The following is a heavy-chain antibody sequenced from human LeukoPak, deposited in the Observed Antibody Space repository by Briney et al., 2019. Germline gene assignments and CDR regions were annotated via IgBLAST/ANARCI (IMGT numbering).Heavy chain of an antibody. CDR3: ARSVVEYSSSSGGY. D-gene: IGHD6-6*01. J-gene: IGHJ4*02. Sequence: PGGSLRLSCVASGFTFKDYAMMWVRQAPGRGLEWVSAIRASGGLRFYADSVKGRFTISRDNSKNTLYLQMNSLRAADTAVYYCARSVVEYSSSSGGYWGQGTLVTVSS. CDR2: IRASGGLR. CDR1: GFTFKDYA. V-gene: IGHV3-23*01.